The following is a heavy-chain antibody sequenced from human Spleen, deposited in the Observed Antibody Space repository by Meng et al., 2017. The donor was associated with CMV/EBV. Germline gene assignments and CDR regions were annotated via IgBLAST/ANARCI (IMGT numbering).Heavy chain of an antibody. CDR3: ARGDWNYYDNSGYYALDY. V-gene: IGHV4-34*01. J-gene: IGHJ4*02. CDR2: INHSGST. D-gene: IGHD3-22*01. CDR1: CGSCGGYY. Sequence: VPRQVSGVVLFKPPQTLSRAFAVSCGSCGGYYWTWIRQPPGKGLEWIGEINHSGSTNYNPSLKSRVTISVDTSKNQFSLKLSSVTAADTAVYYCARGDWNYYDNSGYYALDYWGQGTLVTVSS.